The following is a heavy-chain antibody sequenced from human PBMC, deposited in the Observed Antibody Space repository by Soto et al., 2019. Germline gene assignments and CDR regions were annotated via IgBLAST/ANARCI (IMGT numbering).Heavy chain of an antibody. CDR1: GFTFNNAW. J-gene: IGHJ4*02. Sequence: PGGSLRLSCAASGFTFNNAWMSWVRQAPGKGLEWVGRIKGEADGGTTDYDAPVKGRITISRDNSKDTLYLQINCLKTEDTAVYYCTTGLSNGYYNFDYWGQGT. CDR2: IKGEADGGTT. D-gene: IGHD3-22*01. CDR3: TTGLSNGYYNFDY. V-gene: IGHV3-15*01.